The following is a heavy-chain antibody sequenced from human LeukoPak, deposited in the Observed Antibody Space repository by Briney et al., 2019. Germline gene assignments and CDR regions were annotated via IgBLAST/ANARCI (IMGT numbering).Heavy chain of an antibody. CDR3: AKSGDAPTAPPPYYYCMHV. J-gene: IGHJ6*03. Sequence: GASVKVSCKASGGTFNTYVISWVRQAPGQGLERMGGIIPFFDTANYAQKFQGRVTITADESTNTTYMELSSLRSEDTAVYYCAKSGDAPTAPPPYYYCMHVWGKGTTVTVSS. D-gene: IGHD2-2*01. CDR2: IIPFFDTA. CDR1: GGTFNTYV. V-gene: IGHV1-69*13.